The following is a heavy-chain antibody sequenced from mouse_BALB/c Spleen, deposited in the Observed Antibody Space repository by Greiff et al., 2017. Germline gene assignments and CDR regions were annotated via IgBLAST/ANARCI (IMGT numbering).Heavy chain of an antibody. J-gene: IGHJ4*01. D-gene: IGHD1-1*01. Sequence: QVQLQQPGAELVRPGASVKLSCKASGYTFTSYWINWVKQRPGQGLEWIGNIYPSDSYTNYNQKFKDKATLTVDKSSSTAYMQLSSPTSEDSAVYYCTRGYYGSSAMDYWGQGTSVTVSS. V-gene: IGHV1-69*02. CDR2: IYPSDSYT. CDR3: TRGYYGSSAMDY. CDR1: GYTFTSYW.